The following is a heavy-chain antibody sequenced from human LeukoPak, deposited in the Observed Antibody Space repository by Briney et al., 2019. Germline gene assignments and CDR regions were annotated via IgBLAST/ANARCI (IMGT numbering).Heavy chain of an antibody. CDR3: ARAPWVLGFGELPRDSNDY. Sequence: GASVKVSCKASGYTFTSYGITWVRQAPGQGLEWMGWISAYNGDTNYAQKVQGRVTMTTDTSTSTAYMKLRRLRFDDTAVYYCARAPWVLGFGELPRDSNDYWVQVTMDSVAS. CDR1: GYTFTSYG. V-gene: IGHV1-18*01. D-gene: IGHD3-10*01. J-gene: IGHJ4*02. CDR2: ISAYNGDT.